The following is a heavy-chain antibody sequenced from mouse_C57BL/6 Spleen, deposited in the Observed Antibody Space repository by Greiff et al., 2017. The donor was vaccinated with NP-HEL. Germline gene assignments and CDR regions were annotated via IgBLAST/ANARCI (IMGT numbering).Heavy chain of an antibody. J-gene: IGHJ4*01. V-gene: IGHV3-6*01. Sequence: EVKLQESGPGLVKPSQSLSLTCSVTGYSITSGYYWNWIRQFPGNKLEWMGYISYDGSNNYNPSLKNRISITRDTSKNQFFLKLNSVTTEDTATYYCASHYGYDYAMDYWGQGTSVTVSS. CDR1: GYSITSGYY. CDR3: ASHYGYDYAMDY. CDR2: ISYDGSN. D-gene: IGHD2-2*01.